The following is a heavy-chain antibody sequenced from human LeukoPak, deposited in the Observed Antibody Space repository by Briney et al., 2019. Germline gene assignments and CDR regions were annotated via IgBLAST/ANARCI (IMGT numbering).Heavy chain of an antibody. CDR3: ASQPAGGPFDY. J-gene: IGHJ4*02. D-gene: IGHD1-14*01. CDR2: IYYSGST. CDR1: GGSISSGSYY. V-gene: IGHV4-61*01. Sequence: PSETLSLTCTVSGGSISSGSYYWSWIRQPPGKGLEWIGYIYYSGSTNYNPSLKSRVTISVDTSKNQFSLKLSSVTAADTAVYYCASQPAGGPFDYWGQGTLVTVSS.